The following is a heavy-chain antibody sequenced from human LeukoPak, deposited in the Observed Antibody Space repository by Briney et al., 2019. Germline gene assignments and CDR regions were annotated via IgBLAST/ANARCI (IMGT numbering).Heavy chain of an antibody. CDR2: INPSGGST. CDR3: ARDCLSSSWYAEGFYFDY. J-gene: IGHJ4*02. CDR1: GYTFTSYY. D-gene: IGHD6-13*01. V-gene: IGHV1-46*01. Sequence: ASVKVSCKASGYTFTSYYMHWVRQAPGQGLEWIGIINPSGGSTSYAQKFQGRVTMTRDTSTSTVYMELSSLRSEDTAVYYCARDCLSSSWYAEGFYFDYWGQGTLVTVSS.